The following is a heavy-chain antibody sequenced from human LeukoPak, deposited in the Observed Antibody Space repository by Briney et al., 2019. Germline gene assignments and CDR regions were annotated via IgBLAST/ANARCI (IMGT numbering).Heavy chain of an antibody. CDR1: GFTFSTYS. CDR2: ITSSSSYI. D-gene: IGHD4-17*01. CDR3: ARGYTVTTGNWFDP. J-gene: IGHJ5*02. V-gene: IGHV3-21*01. Sequence: GGSLRLSCAASGFTFSTYSMNWVRQAPGKGPEWVSYITSSSSYIYYADSVKGRFTISRDNAKNSLYLQMNSLRAEDTAVYYCARGYTVTTGNWFDPWGQGTLVTVSS.